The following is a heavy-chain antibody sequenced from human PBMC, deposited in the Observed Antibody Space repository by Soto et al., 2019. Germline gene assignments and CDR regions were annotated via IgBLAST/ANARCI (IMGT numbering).Heavy chain of an antibody. V-gene: IGHV1-18*01. CDR1: GYTFTSYG. D-gene: IGHD6-13*01. Sequence: QVQLVQSGAELKKPGASVKVSCKASGYTFTSYGISWVRQVPGQGLEWMGWTNTYNGNTNYAQKFQNRVTMTADTSTSTAYMELRSLRSDDTAVYFCARGALYSTTLSRSFDLWGQGTLVTVSS. CDR3: ARGALYSTTLSRSFDL. J-gene: IGHJ4*02. CDR2: TNTYNGNT.